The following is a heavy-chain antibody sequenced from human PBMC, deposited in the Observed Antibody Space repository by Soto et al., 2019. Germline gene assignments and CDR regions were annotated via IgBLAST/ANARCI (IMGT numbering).Heavy chain of an antibody. CDR1: GFTFSSYS. CDR2: ISTTSSSI. CDR3: ARKGVAFDY. D-gene: IGHD3-3*01. J-gene: IGHJ4*02. Sequence: GSLRLSCAASGFTFSSYSMNWVRQAPGKGLEWISYISTTSSSIYYADSVKGRFTISRDNAKNSLFLQMNSLRDEDTAVYYCARKGVAFDYWAQGALVTVSS. V-gene: IGHV3-48*02.